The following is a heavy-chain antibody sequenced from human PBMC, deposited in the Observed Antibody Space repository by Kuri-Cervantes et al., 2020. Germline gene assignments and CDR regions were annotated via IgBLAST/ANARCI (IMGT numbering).Heavy chain of an antibody. CDR3: AHLITRVAYFDY. CDR1: GFIFRNYG. Sequence: GESLKISCTASGFIFRNYGMHWVRQAPGKGLEWVAFIRYDGSNKYYADSVKGRFTISRDNSKNTLYLQMNSLRAEDTAVYYCAHLITRVAYFDYWGQGTLVTVSS. CDR2: IRYDGSNK. D-gene: IGHD2-15*01. J-gene: IGHJ4*02. V-gene: IGHV3-30*02.